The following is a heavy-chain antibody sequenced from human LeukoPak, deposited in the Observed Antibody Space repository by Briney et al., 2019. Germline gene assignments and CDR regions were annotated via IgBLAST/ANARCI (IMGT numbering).Heavy chain of an antibody. V-gene: IGHV3-21*01. CDR1: GFTFSSYS. D-gene: IGHD3-3*01. J-gene: IGHJ4*02. CDR3: ARDHTIFEVVLYYFDY. CDR2: ISSSSSYI. Sequence: GGSLRLSCAASGFTFSSYSMNWVRQAPGKGLEWVSSISSSSSYIYYADSVKGRFTISRDNAKDSLYLQMNSLRAEDTAVYYCARDHTIFEVVLYYFDYWGQGTLVTVSS.